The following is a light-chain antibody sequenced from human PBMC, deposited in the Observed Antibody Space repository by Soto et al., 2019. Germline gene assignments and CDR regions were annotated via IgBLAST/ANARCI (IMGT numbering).Light chain of an antibody. J-gene: IGLJ1*01. CDR2: EVS. CDR3: NSYTNNAASD. Sequence: SVLTQPASVSGSPGQSITISCSGTSSDVGAHNFVSWYQQHPGKAPKLMIYEVSNRPSGVSDRFSGSKSGNTASLTISGLQAEDEADYYCNSYTNNAASDFGTGPKVTV. CDR1: SSDVGAHNF. V-gene: IGLV2-14*01.